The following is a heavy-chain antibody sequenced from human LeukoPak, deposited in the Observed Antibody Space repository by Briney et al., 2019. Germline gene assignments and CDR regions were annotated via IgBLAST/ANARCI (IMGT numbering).Heavy chain of an antibody. V-gene: IGHV4-31*03. CDR1: GGSISSGGYS. Sequence: SETLSLTCTVSGGSISSGGYSWSWIRQHPGKGLEWIGYIYYSGSTYYNPSLKSRVTISVDTSKNQFSLKLSSVTAADTAVYYCARAVTPWYFDRWGRGTLVTVSS. CDR3: ARAVTPWYFDR. J-gene: IGHJ2*01. D-gene: IGHD1-14*01. CDR2: IYYSGST.